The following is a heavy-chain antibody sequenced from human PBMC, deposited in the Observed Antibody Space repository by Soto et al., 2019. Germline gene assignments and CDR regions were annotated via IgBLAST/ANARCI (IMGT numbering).Heavy chain of an antibody. J-gene: IGHJ1*01. V-gene: IGHV4-38-2*01. CDR1: GYSINGGYF. CDR3: ARLEHSGFPESLQ. CDR2: ISYHGST. Sequence: SETLSLTCDVSGYSINGGYFWGFFRQPPGKGLEWIGSISYHGSTHYNPSLESRVTILRDTPKNQFSLSLSFVTAADTAVYYCARLEHSGFPESLQWGQGTLVTVSS. D-gene: IGHD5-12*01.